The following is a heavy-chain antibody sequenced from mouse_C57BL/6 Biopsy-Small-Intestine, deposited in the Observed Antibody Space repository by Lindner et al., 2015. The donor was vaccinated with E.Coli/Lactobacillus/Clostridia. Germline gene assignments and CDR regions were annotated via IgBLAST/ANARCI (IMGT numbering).Heavy chain of an antibody. Sequence: VQLQESGPVLVKPGASVKMSCKASGYTFTDYYMNWVKQSHGKSLEWIGIINPYNGGTSYNQKFKGKATLTVDRSSSTAYMELSSLTSEDSAVYYCARAGYGYEGFDYWGQGTTLTVSS. J-gene: IGHJ2*01. V-gene: IGHV1-19*01. CDR3: ARAGYGYEGFDY. CDR2: INPYNGGT. D-gene: IGHD2-2*01. CDR1: GYTFTDYY.